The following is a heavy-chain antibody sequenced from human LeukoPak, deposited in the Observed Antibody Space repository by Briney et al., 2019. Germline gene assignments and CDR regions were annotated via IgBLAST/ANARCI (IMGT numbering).Heavy chain of an antibody. Sequence: PSGSLRLSCAASGLSLSSYEMNWVRQAPAKGLEWISYISSTGSARFDAEAVKGRFTIASDNAKNSLYLQMNSLRAEDTAFYYCATKGGFADWGQGTLVTVSS. J-gene: IGHJ4*02. V-gene: IGHV3-48*03. CDR1: GLSLSSYE. CDR2: ISSTGSAR. CDR3: ATKGGFAD. D-gene: IGHD5-12*01.